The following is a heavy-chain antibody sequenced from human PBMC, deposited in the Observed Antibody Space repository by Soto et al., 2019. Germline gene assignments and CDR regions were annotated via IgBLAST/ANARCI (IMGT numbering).Heavy chain of an antibody. V-gene: IGHV4-31*03. Sequence: QVQLQESGPGLVKPSQTLALTCTVSGCSISSGGYYWSWIRQHPGKGLEWIGYIYYRGSTYYKPSLKSRVTISVDTSKNQFSLKLSSVTDADTAGYYCARGFWSYRGWFDPWGQGTLVTVSS. D-gene: IGHD3-10*01. CDR2: IYYRGST. CDR1: GCSISSGGYY. J-gene: IGHJ5*02. CDR3: ARGFWSYRGWFDP.